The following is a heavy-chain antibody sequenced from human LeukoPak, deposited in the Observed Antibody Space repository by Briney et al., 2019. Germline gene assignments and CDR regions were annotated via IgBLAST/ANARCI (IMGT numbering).Heavy chain of an antibody. J-gene: IGHJ3*02. CDR2: IYVSGNT. CDR3: ARGDLRRDGFNYPFDI. V-gene: IGHV4-4*07. D-gene: IGHD5-24*01. CDR1: GDSLSGYH. Sequence: SVTLSLTCSVSGDSLSGYHWSWIRQSAGKGLEWIGRIYVSGNTNYNPSLKSRVTMAVDTSKNQFSLSLNSVTAADTAVYYCARGDLRRDGFNYPFDIWGQGTMVTVSS.